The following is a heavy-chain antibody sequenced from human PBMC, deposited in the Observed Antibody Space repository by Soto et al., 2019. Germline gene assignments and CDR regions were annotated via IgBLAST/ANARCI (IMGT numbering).Heavy chain of an antibody. D-gene: IGHD6-19*01. CDR3: ARGVGGSGLNWFDP. J-gene: IGHJ5*02. CDR2: IHYSGSA. V-gene: IGHV4-59*12. Sequence: QVQLQESGPGLVKPSETLSLTCTFSGSSIIGYYWTWIRQSPERGLEWIGYIHYSGSANYNPSLNWRLTMSVDRSKSQFSMKLASVTAADTAVYYCARGVGGSGLNWFDPWGQGTLVTVSS. CDR1: GSSIIGYY.